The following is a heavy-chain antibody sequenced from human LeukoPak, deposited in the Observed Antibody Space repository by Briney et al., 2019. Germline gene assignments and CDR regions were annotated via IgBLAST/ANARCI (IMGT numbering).Heavy chain of an antibody. V-gene: IGHV3-23*01. Sequence: GGSLRLSCAASGFTFSGHSMSWVRQAPGKGLEWVSAISGSGGSTYYADSVKGRFTISRDNSKNTLYLQMNSLRAEDTAVYYCAKVMVVVPAADDYWGQGTLVTVSS. CDR1: GFTFSGHS. J-gene: IGHJ4*02. CDR2: ISGSGGST. CDR3: AKVMVVVPAADDY. D-gene: IGHD2-2*01.